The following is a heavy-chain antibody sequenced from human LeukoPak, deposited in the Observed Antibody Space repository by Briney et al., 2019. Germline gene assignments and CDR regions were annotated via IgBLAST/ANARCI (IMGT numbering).Heavy chain of an antibody. J-gene: IGHJ4*02. CDR1: GFTFSTYN. D-gene: IGHD2-15*01. Sequence: GGSLRLSCAASGFTFSTYNMNWVRQVPGKGLVWVSRINSDGSHTSYADSVKGRFTMSRDNAKNTLYLQMNSLRAEDTAVYYCARGDLVAATYYFDYWGQGTLVTVSS. V-gene: IGHV3-74*01. CDR2: INSDGSHT. CDR3: ARGDLVAATYYFDY.